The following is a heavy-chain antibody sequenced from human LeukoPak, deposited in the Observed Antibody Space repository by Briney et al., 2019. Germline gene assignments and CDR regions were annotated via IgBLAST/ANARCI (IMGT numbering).Heavy chain of an antibody. V-gene: IGHV3-21*01. CDR3: ARVYDSSGYSINYFDY. J-gene: IGHJ4*02. D-gene: IGHD3-22*01. Sequence: GGSLRLSCAASGFTFSSYSMNWVRQAPGKGLEWVSSISSSSSYIYYADSVKGRFTISRDNAKNSLYLQMNSLRAEDTAVCYCARVYDSSGYSINYFDYWGQGTLVTVSS. CDR1: GFTFSSYS. CDR2: ISSSSSYI.